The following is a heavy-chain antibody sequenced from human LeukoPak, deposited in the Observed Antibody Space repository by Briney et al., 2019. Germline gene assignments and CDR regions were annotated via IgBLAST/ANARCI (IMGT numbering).Heavy chain of an antibody. CDR3: ASREGYYYDSSGIALGI. D-gene: IGHD3-22*01. CDR2: IRSDSSAI. CDR1: GFSFGDYS. J-gene: IGHJ4*02. Sequence: GGSLRLSCAASGFSFGDYSMTWVRQAPGKGLEWVSYIRSDSSAIYYTDSVEGRFTISRDNARKSLYLQMNSLRVEDTAVYYCASREGYYYDSSGIALGIWGQGTLVTVSS. V-gene: IGHV3-48*01.